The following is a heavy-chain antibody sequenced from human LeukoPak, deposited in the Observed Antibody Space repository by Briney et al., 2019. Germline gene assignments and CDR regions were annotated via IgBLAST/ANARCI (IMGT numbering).Heavy chain of an antibody. Sequence: PGRSLRLSCAASGFXFSSYAIHWVRQAPGKGLEWVAVISYDGSNKYYADSVKGRFTISRDNSKNTLYLQMNSLRAEDTAVYYCARDNYGMDVWGQGTTVTVSS. V-gene: IGHV3-30-3*01. CDR3: ARDNYGMDV. CDR1: GFXFSSYA. J-gene: IGHJ6*02. CDR2: ISYDGSNK.